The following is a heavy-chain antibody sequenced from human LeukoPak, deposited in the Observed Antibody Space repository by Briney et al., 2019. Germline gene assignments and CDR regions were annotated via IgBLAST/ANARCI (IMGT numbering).Heavy chain of an antibody. CDR1: GCSITSYY. Sequence: SETLSLTCTVSGCSITSYYWSWIRQPPGKGLEWIGYVYHSGSTSYNSSLKSRVTISVDTSKNQFSLKLSSVTAADTAVYYCARLVVSSWYHEVLLGRDYWGQGTLVTVSS. CDR2: VYHSGST. CDR3: ARLVVSSWYHEVLLGRDY. D-gene: IGHD6-13*01. J-gene: IGHJ4*02. V-gene: IGHV4-59*08.